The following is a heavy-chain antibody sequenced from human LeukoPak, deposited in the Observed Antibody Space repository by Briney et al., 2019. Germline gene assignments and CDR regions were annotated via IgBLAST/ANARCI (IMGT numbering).Heavy chain of an antibody. J-gene: IGHJ4*02. V-gene: IGHV4-34*01. D-gene: IGHD6-19*01. CDR3: ARAEQWLVFFDY. Sequence: SETLSLTCAVYGGSFSGYYWSWIRQPPGKGLEWIGEINHSGSTNYNPSLKSRVTISVDTSKNQFSLKLSSVTAAGTAVYYCARAEQWLVFFDYWGQGTLVTVSS. CDR2: INHSGST. CDR1: GGSFSGYY.